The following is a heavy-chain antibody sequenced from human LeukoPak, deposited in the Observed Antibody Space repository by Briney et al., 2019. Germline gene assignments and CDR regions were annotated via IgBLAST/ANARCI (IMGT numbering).Heavy chain of an antibody. CDR1: GFTFSSYG. J-gene: IGHJ4*02. V-gene: IGHV3-30*03. CDR2: ISYDGSNK. Sequence: GRSLRLSCAASGFTFSSYGMHWVRQAPGKGLEWVAVISYDGSNKYYADSVKGRFTISRDNSKNTLYLQMNSLRAEDTAVYYCARAQHYDILTGYYKARSYYFDYWGQGTLVTVSS. CDR3: ARAQHYDILTGYYKARSYYFDY. D-gene: IGHD3-9*01.